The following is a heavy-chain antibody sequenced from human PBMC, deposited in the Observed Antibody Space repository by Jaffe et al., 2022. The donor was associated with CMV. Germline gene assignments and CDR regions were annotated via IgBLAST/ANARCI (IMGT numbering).Heavy chain of an antibody. Sequence: EVQLVESGGGLVQPGGSLRLSCAASGFTFRKYWMRWVRQAPGKGPEWVANIKEDGSEKQYVDSVKGRFTVSRDNGKNSLYLQMNSLRAEDTAVYYCAKTSYEYYHAMDVWGQGTTVTVSS. CDR3: AKTSYEYYHAMDV. J-gene: IGHJ6*02. V-gene: IGHV3-7*01. D-gene: IGHD3-16*01. CDR2: IKEDGSEK. CDR1: GFTFRKYW.